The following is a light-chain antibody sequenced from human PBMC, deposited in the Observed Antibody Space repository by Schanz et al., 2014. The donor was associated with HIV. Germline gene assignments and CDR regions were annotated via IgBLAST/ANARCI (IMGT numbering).Light chain of an antibody. V-gene: IGKV3-15*01. Sequence: EMVMTQSPATLSASPGERATLSCRASQSVSSYLAWYQQKPGQAPRLLIYGASTRATGIPARFSGSGSGTXFTXXXSXLXPEDFAVYYCQQYGSSPWTFGQGTRVEIK. CDR1: QSVSSY. CDR3: QQYGSSPWT. J-gene: IGKJ1*01. CDR2: GAS.